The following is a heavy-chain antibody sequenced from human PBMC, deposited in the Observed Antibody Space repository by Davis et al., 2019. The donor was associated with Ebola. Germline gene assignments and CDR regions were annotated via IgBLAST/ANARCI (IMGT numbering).Heavy chain of an antibody. Sequence: ASVKVSCKASGYTFTNYGITWVRQAPGQGLEWMGWINPHNGNTNYAQNVQGRVIMTSDTATTTAYMEVGSLRSDDTAVYYCARAQFPTTSDHWGKGTLVTVSS. CDR2: INPHNGNT. V-gene: IGHV1-18*04. J-gene: IGHJ4*02. D-gene: IGHD1-1*01. CDR1: GYTFTNYG. CDR3: ARAQFPTTSDH.